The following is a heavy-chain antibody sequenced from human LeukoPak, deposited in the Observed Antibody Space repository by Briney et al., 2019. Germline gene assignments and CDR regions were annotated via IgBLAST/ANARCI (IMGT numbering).Heavy chain of an antibody. D-gene: IGHD6-6*01. CDR3: ARDDIAASLSSY. CDR2: IIPIFGTA. J-gene: IGHJ4*02. CDR1: GGTFSSYA. V-gene: IGHV1-69*05. Sequence: SVKVSCKASGGTFSSYAISWVRQAPGQGLEWMGRIIPIFGTANYAQKFQGRVTITTDESTSTAYMELSSLRSEDTAVYYRARDDIAASLSSYWGQGTLVTVSS.